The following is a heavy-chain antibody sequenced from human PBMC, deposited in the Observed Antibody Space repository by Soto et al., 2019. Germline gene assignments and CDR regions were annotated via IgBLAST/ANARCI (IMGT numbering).Heavy chain of an antibody. Sequence: GGALRLSCAASGFTFTTCAMSWVRQAPGKGLEWVSTISVRGDSTYYADSVKGRFAVSRDNSKNTIYLQMNSLRAEDTAIYYCATRHLPYCSGGTCNPFDFWGQGTLVTVSS. CDR1: GFTFTTCA. CDR3: ATRHLPYCSGGTCNPFDF. D-gene: IGHD2-15*01. J-gene: IGHJ4*02. V-gene: IGHV3-23*01. CDR2: ISVRGDST.